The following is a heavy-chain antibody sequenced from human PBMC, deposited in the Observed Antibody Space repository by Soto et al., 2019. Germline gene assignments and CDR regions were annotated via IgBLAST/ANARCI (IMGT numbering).Heavy chain of an antibody. Sequence: QVQLVQSGAEVKKPGSSVKVSCKASGGTFSSYAISWVRQAPGQGLEWMGGIIPIFGTANYAQKFQGRVTITADESTSTAYMELSSLRSEDTAVYYCARAIVLRYFEGAGSRAYYYYGMDVWCQGTTVTVSS. CDR2: IIPIFGTA. V-gene: IGHV1-69*01. CDR3: ARAIVLRYFEGAGSRAYYYYGMDV. CDR1: GGTFSSYA. D-gene: IGHD3-9*01. J-gene: IGHJ6*02.